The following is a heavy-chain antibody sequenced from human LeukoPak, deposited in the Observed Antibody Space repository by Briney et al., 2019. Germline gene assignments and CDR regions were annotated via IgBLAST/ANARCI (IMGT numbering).Heavy chain of an antibody. V-gene: IGHV1-2*02. J-gene: IGHJ4*02. D-gene: IGHD6-13*01. Sequence: LWSSVTVSCKPSGYSFTSYYIHWVRQAPGQGLEWMGWINPSSGGTEYAQKFQGRVSMTGDTSISTAYMELSRLRSDDTAVHYCARDRGSSWYVDYWGQGTLVTVSS. CDR2: INPSSGGT. CDR3: ARDRGSSWYVDY. CDR1: GYSFTSYY.